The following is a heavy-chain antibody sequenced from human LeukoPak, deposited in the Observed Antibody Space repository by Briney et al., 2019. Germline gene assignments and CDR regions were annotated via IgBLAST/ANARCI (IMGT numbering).Heavy chain of an antibody. CDR1: RYTLTDYY. CDR2: IKSKSGGT. CDR3: ARGQDVWVDY. Sequence: SVKVSCMATRYTLTDYYIHWVRQAPGQGLEWMGWIKSKSGGTNNAQKFQGSVTMTRDTFIRTAYMVKSRLRFDDTGLYYCARGQDVWVDYWGQGALGTVSS. J-gene: IGHJ4*02. V-gene: IGHV1-2*02. D-gene: IGHD1-26*01.